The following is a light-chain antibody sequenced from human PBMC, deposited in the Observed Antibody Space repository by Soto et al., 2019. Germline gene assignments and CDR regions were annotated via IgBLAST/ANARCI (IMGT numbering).Light chain of an antibody. CDR3: LQGTHRPYP. CDR2: RVS. Sequence: DVVMTQSPLSLPVTLGQPASISCRSSQSLVHRDGNTPLNWVQQRPGPSPRRLIYRVSNRDPGVSDRFSGSGSGTDCTPGSSRGEAEDSGVDYRLQGTHRPYPLGPGTTLELK. CDR1: QSLVHRDGNTP. J-gene: IGKJ2*01. V-gene: IGKV2-30*02.